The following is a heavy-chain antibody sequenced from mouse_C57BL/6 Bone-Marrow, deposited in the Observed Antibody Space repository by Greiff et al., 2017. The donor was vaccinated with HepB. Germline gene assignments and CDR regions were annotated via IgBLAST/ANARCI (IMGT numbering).Heavy chain of an antibody. Sequence: EVMLVESGGGLVKPGGSLKLSCAASGFTFSDYGMHWVRQAPEKGLEWVAYISSGSSTIYYADTVKGRFTIASDNAKNTLFLQMTSMRSEDTAMYYCARWGYDYWGQGTTLTVAS. CDR2: ISSGSSTI. J-gene: IGHJ2*01. V-gene: IGHV5-17*01. CDR3: ARWGYDY. CDR1: GFTFSDYG.